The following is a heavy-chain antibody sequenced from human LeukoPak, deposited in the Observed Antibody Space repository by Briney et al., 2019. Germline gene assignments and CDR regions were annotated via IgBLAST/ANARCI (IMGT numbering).Heavy chain of an antibody. CDR1: GYTFTSYY. CDR3: ARWVVVVPAASGAFDI. J-gene: IGHJ3*02. D-gene: IGHD2-2*01. Sequence: GASVKVSCKASGYTFTSYYMHWVRQAPGQGLEWMGIINPSGGSTSYAQKFQGRVTMTRDTSTSTVYMELSSLRSDDTAVYYCARWVVVVPAASGAFDIWAKGQWSPSLQ. CDR2: INPSGGST. V-gene: IGHV1-46*01.